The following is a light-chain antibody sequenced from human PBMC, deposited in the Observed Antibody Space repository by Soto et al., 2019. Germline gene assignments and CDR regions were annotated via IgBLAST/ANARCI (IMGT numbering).Light chain of an antibody. J-gene: IGKJ1*01. Sequence: EIVLTQSLGTLSLSPGERATLFCRASQSIANYLGWYQQKPGQPPRLLIYAASNRATGIPDRFSGSGSGTDFTLTIRRLEPEDFAVYYCQHYSSSPTTFGQGTKVDIK. V-gene: IGKV3-20*01. CDR1: QSIANY. CDR2: AAS. CDR3: QHYSSSPTT.